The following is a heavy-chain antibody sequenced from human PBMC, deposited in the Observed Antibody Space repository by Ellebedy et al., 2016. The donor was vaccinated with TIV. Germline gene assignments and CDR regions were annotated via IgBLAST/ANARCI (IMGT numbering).Heavy chain of an antibody. CDR3: ARHRIAADIYYFDY. J-gene: IGHJ4*02. CDR2: IYPGDSDT. CDR1: GYTFTTYW. Sequence: GESLKISCKISGYTFTTYWIGWVRQMPGKGLEWMGFIYPGDSDTRYSPSFQGQVTISADKSSSTAYLQWSSLTASDTAVYYCARHRIAADIYYFDYWGQGTLVAVSS. D-gene: IGHD6-13*01. V-gene: IGHV5-51*01.